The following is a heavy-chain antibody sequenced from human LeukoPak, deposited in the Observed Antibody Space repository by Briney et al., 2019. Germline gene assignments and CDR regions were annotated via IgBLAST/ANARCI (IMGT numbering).Heavy chain of an antibody. CDR3: ARAHLGSGYDDQLDY. CDR2: IYSGGST. Sequence: GGSLRLSCAASGFTVSRNYMSWVRQAPRKGLEWVSDIYSGGSTYYADSVKGRFTISRDNSKNTLHLQMNSVCAEDTAVYYCARAHLGSGYDDQLDYWGQGTLVTVST. J-gene: IGHJ4*02. D-gene: IGHD5-12*01. V-gene: IGHV3-53*01. CDR1: GFTVSRNY.